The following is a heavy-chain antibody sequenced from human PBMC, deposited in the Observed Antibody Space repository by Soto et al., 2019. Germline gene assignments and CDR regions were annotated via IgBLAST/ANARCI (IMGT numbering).Heavy chain of an antibody. CDR3: ARMKLASLDH. Sequence: QVVLLQSGPAVKRPGSAVKVYCKASGVPFNSSGFAWVRQAPGRGREWVGRINPASQLRNYEQSLQCRVTISAYTATTTAYMEWSGLKSEDTAVYYCARMKLASLDHWGQGTLVNVAS. CDR1: GVPFNSSG. V-gene: IGHV1-69*09. CDR2: INPASQLR. J-gene: IGHJ4*02.